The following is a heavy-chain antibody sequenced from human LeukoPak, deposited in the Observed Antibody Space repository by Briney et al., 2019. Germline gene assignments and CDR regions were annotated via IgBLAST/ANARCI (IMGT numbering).Heavy chain of an antibody. Sequence: SVKVSCKASGGTFSSYAISWVRQAPGQGLEWMGRVIPIFGTANYAQKFQGRVTITTDESTSTAYMELSSLRSEDTAVYYCARGPRKEVHNDYWGQGTLVTVSS. J-gene: IGHJ4*02. CDR2: VIPIFGTA. D-gene: IGHD1-1*01. V-gene: IGHV1-69*05. CDR3: ARGPRKEVHNDY. CDR1: GGTFSSYA.